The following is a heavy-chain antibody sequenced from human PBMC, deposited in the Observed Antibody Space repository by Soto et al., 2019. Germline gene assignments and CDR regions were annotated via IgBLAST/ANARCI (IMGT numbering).Heavy chain of an antibody. Sequence: GEDPKTSFKGSGYSVTNYWLGLVRPVPGKGPGGVGIFYPGDYDKRYSPSFQGQVTISADKSISTTYLQWSSMKASDTAMYYWARLKGNRYNTPSSTAPFSYYYGMDVWGQGTTVTVSS. V-gene: IGHV5-51*01. J-gene: IGHJ6*02. CDR1: GYSVTNYW. D-gene: IGHD3-16*02. CDR2: FYPGDYDK. CDR3: ARLKGNRYNTPSSTAPFSYYYGMDV.